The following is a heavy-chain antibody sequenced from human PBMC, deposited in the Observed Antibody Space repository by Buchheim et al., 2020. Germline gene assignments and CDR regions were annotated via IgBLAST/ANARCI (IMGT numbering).Heavy chain of an antibody. CDR2: IWYDGSNK. V-gene: IGHV3-33*01. CDR3: ARGLYYYDSSGYYYYYYYMDV. Sequence: QVQLVESGGGVVQPGRSLRLSCAASGFTFSSYGMHWVRQAPGKGLEWVAVIWYDGSNKYYADSVKGRFTISRDNYKTTLYLKLNSLRAEDTAVYYCARGLYYYDSSGYYYYYYYMDVWGKGTT. J-gene: IGHJ6*03. CDR1: GFTFSSYG. D-gene: IGHD3-22*01.